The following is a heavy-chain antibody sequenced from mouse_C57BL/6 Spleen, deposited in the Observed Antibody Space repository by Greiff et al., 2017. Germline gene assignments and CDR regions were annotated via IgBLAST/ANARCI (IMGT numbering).Heavy chain of an antibody. V-gene: IGHV1-55*01. CDR2: IYPGSGST. CDR3: AREGEVYYGNYYFDD. CDR1: GYTFTSYW. D-gene: IGHD2-1*01. J-gene: IGHJ2*01. Sequence: QVQLQQPGAELVKPGASVKMSCKASGYTFTSYWITWVKQRPGQGLEWIGDIYPGSGSTNYNEKFKSKATLTVDTSSSTAYMQLSSLTSEDSAVYYCAREGEVYYGNYYFDDGGKGTTLTVSS.